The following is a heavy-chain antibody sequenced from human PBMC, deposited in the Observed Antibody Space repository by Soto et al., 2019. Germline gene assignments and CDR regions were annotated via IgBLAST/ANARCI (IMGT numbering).Heavy chain of an antibody. V-gene: IGHV3-9*01. Sequence: SLMVTWASCGVTFDDYSMHLVLQAPWKGLDWVSAIRWNSGSIGYADSVKGRFTISRDNAKNSLYLQMNSLRAEDTALYYCAKELSEYSRIPWNAFDIWGRGTMVTVSS. D-gene: IGHD6-6*01. CDR3: AKELSEYSRIPWNAFDI. CDR1: GVTFDDYS. CDR2: IRWNSGSI. J-gene: IGHJ3*02.